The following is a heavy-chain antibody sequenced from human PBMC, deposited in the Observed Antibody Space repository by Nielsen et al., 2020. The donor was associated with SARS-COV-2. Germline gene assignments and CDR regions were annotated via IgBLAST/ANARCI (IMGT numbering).Heavy chain of an antibody. Sequence: SVKVSCKASGGTFSSYAISWVRQAPGQGLEWMGGIIPIFGTANYAQKFQGRVTITADKSTSTAYMELSSLRSEDTAVYYCARRYSSSWYPFGYWGQGTLVTVSS. V-gene: IGHV1-69*06. CDR2: IIPIFGTA. D-gene: IGHD6-13*01. J-gene: IGHJ4*02. CDR1: GGTFSSYA. CDR3: ARRYSSSWYPFGY.